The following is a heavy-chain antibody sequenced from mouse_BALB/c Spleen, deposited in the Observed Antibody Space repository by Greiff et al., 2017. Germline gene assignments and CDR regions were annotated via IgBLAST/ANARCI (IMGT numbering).Heavy chain of an antibody. V-gene: IGHV5-4*02. CDR2: ISDGGSYT. CDR1: GFTFSDYY. CDR3: ARAPHGAWFAY. J-gene: IGHJ3*01. Sequence: DVHLVESGGGLVKPGGSLKLSCAASGFTFSDYYMYWVRQTPEKRLEWVATISDGGSYTYYPDSVKGRFTISRDNAKNNLYLQMSSLKSEDTAMYYCARAPHGAWFAYWGQGTLVTVSA.